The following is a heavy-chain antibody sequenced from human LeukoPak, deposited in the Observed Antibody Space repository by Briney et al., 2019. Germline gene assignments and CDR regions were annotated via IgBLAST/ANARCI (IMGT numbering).Heavy chain of an antibody. D-gene: IGHD6-19*01. V-gene: IGHV3-74*01. CDR2: INGGGSSA. CDR1: GFTFSSYW. J-gene: IGHJ4*02. CDR3: ARGGVGCFDY. Sequence: GGSLRLSCAASGFTFSSYWIHWVRQAPGKGLVWVSHINGGGSSATYADSVKGRFTISRDNAKNTVYLQMNSLRAEDTAVYFCARGGVGCFDYWGQGALVTVSS.